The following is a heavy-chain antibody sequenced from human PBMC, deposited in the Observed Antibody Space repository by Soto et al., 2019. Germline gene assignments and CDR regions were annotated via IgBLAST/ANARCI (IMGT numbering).Heavy chain of an antibody. Sequence: QVQLVESGGGVVQPGRSLRLSCAASGFTFSSYGMHWVRQAPGKGLEWVAVIWYDGSNKYYADSVKGRFTISRDNSKNTLYLQMNSLRAEDTAVYYCARGSSSTHHDALDIWGQGTMVTVSS. CDR1: GFTFSSYG. V-gene: IGHV3-33*01. CDR2: IWYDGSNK. J-gene: IGHJ3*02. CDR3: ARGSSSTHHDALDI. D-gene: IGHD6-13*01.